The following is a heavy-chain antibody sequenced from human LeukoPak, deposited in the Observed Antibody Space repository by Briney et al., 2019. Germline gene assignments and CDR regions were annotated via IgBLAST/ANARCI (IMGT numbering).Heavy chain of an antibody. Sequence: PSETLSLTCTVSGGSISSGGYYWSWIRQHPGKGLEWIGYIYYSGSTYYNPSLKSRVTISVDTSKNRFSLKLSSVTAADTAVYYCARAGGNSRWWFDPWGQGTLVTVSS. V-gene: IGHV4-31*03. J-gene: IGHJ5*02. CDR1: GGSISSGGYY. CDR3: ARAGGNSRWWFDP. D-gene: IGHD4-23*01. CDR2: IYYSGST.